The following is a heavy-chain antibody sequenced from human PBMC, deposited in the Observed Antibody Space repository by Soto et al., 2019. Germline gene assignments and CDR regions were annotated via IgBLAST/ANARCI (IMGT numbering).Heavy chain of an antibody. Sequence: PSETLSLTCTVSAGSISSDYWSLIRQPPGKGLEWIGYIYYSGSTNYNPSLKGRVTISVDTSQNQFSLKLSSVTAAGTAVYYCAISSIAAAGIQQYGMDVWGQGTTVTVSS. J-gene: IGHJ6*02. CDR1: AGSISSDY. CDR3: AISSIAAAGIQQYGMDV. V-gene: IGHV4-59*01. CDR2: IYYSGST. D-gene: IGHD6-13*01.